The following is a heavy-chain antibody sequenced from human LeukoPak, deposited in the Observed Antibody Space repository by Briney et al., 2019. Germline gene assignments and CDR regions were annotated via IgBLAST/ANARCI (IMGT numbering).Heavy chain of an antibody. J-gene: IGHJ3*02. V-gene: IGHV3-9*01. D-gene: IGHD3-3*01. CDR1: GFIFDDHG. CDR2: ISWCSGII. CDR3: AKDTGSPADAITMEDNAFDI. Sequence: GRSLRLSCAASGFIFDDHGMHWVRQAPGKGLEWVSGISWCSGIIGYADSVKGRFTISRDNAKTSLDLQMESLRAEDTAVYYCAKDTGSPADAITMEDNAFDIWGQGTMVTVSS.